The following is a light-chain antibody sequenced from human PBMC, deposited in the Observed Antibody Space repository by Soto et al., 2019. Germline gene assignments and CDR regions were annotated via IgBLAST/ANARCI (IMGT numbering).Light chain of an antibody. Sequence: QSVLTQPASVSGSPGQSITISCTGTSSYFGDYNLGSWYQQHPRKAPKLIMYEVTKRPSGFSNRFSGSQSGNTDSLTISVLQAEDEADYYCCSYAGSSTYVFGTATTLTVL. CDR3: CSYAGSSTYV. V-gene: IGLV2-23*02. CDR1: SSYFGDYNL. J-gene: IGLJ1*01. CDR2: EVT.